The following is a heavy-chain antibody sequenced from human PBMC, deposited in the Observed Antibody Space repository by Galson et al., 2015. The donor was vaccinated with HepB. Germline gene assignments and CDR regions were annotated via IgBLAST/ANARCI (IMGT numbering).Heavy chain of an antibody. D-gene: IGHD3-3*01. V-gene: IGHV4-30-2*01. CDR2: ISHSGTT. Sequence: TLSLTCAVSGGSVSSGGHPWSWIRQPPGKGLELLGYISHSGTTYYNPSLKSRVTISVDGSKNQFSLKLSSVTVADTAVYYCARVVTIFGVLIGFDPWGQGTLVTVSS. CDR1: GGSVSSGGHP. CDR3: ARVVTIFGVLIGFDP. J-gene: IGHJ5*02.